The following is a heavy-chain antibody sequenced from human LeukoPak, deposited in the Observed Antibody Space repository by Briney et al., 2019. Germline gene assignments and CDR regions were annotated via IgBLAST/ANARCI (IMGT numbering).Heavy chain of an antibody. J-gene: IGHJ4*02. CDR3: ARTQSQSGSYRYYFGY. Sequence: SETLSLTCTVSGASVGSAGYHWSWIRQPPGGGLEWIGYIYYISNTNYNPSLKSRVTMSVDPSKNQFSLKLNSVTAADTAVYYCARTQSQSGSYRYYFGYWGQGTLVSVSS. CDR1: GASVGSAGYH. D-gene: IGHD1-26*01. CDR2: IYYISNT. V-gene: IGHV4-61*08.